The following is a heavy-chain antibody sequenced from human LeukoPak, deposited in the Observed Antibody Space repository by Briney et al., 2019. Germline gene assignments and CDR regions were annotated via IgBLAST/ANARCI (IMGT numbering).Heavy chain of an antibody. CDR1: GFTYSSCP. CDR2: ICGSGGST. Sequence: GGSLRLFCAASGFTYSSCPMRCVRRAPGEGLECVSAICGSGGSTYYADSVKGRFTISRDNSKNTLYLQMNSLRAEDTAVYYCAKLLERMTTVTGDAFDIWGQGTMVTVSS. CDR3: AKLLERMTTVTGDAFDI. V-gene: IGHV3-23*01. J-gene: IGHJ3*02. D-gene: IGHD4-17*01.